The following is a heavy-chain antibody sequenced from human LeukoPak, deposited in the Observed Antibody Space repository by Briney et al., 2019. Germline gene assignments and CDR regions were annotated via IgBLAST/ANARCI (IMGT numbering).Heavy chain of an antibody. J-gene: IGHJ5*02. CDR3: AREVVLLWFGVTHNWFDP. D-gene: IGHD3-10*01. Sequence: ASVKVSCKASGYTFTGYYMHWVRQAPGQGLEWMGWISAYNGNTNYAQKLQGRVTMTTDTSTSTAYMELRSLRSDDTAVYYCAREVVLLWFGVTHNWFDPWGQGTLVTVSS. CDR1: GYTFTGYY. V-gene: IGHV1-18*04. CDR2: ISAYNGNT.